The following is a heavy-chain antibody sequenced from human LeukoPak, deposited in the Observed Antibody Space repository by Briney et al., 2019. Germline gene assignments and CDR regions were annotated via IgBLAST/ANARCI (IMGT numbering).Heavy chain of an antibody. CDR3: ARARDYEKVFDY. D-gene: IGHD4-17*01. J-gene: IGHJ4*02. CDR2: ISSSSSYI. Sequence: GGSLRLSCAASGFTFSSYSVNWVRQAPGKGLEWVSSISSSSSYIYYADSVKGRFTISRDNAKNSLYLQMNSLRAEDTAVYYCARARDYEKVFDYWGQGTLVTVSS. CDR1: GFTFSSYS. V-gene: IGHV3-21*01.